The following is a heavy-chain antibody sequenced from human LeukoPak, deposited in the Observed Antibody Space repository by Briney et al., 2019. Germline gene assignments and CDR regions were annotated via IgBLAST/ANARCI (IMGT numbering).Heavy chain of an antibody. CDR3: AKYTVGANFDY. CDR1: GFTFSSYS. V-gene: IGHV3-48*01. J-gene: IGHJ4*02. D-gene: IGHD1-26*01. Sequence: QPGGSLRLSCAASGFTFSSYSMNWVRQAPGKGLEWVSCISSSSSTIYYADSVKGRFTISRDNSKNTLYLQMNSLRAEDTAVYYCAKYTVGANFDYWGQGTLVTVSS. CDR2: ISSSSSTI.